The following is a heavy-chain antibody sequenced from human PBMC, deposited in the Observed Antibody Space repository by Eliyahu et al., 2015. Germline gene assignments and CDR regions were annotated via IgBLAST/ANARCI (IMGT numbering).Heavy chain of an antibody. V-gene: IGHV3-30*18. Sequence: QVQLVESGGGVVQPGRSLRLSCAASGFTFSSYGMHWVRQAPGKGLEWVAVISYDGSNKYYADSVKGRFTISRDNSKNTLYLQMNSLRAEDTAVYYCAKPFVVDCSGGSCLFDYWGQGTLVTVSS. CDR3: AKPFVVDCSGGSCLFDY. J-gene: IGHJ4*02. CDR1: GFTFSSYG. D-gene: IGHD2-15*01. CDR2: ISYDGSNK.